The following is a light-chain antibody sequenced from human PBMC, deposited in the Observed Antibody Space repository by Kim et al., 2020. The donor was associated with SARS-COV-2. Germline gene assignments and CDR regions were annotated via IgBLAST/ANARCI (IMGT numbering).Light chain of an antibody. CDR3: AAWDDSRTVL. V-gene: IGLV1-44*01. CDR1: ISNIGTNT. CDR2: SNN. Sequence: ELTQPPSAFGTPGQRVTISCSGSISNIGTNTVNWYQQLPGTAPKLLIYSNNQRPSGVPDRFSGSKSGTPASLAISGLQSDDEADYYCAAWDDSRTVLFGGGTQLTDL. J-gene: IGLJ2*01.